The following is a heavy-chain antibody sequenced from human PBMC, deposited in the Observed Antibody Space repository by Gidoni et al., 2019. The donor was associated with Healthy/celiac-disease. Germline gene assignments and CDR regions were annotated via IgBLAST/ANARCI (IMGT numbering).Heavy chain of an antibody. CDR1: GFTVSSNY. Sequence: EVQLVATGGGLIQPAGSLRLSCAASGFTVSSNYMSWVRQAPGKGLEWVSVIYSGGSTYYADSVKGRFTISRENYKNTLYLQMNSLRAEDTAVYYCASGNSDAFDIWGQGTMVTVSA. CDR3: ASGNSDAFDI. V-gene: IGHV3-53*02. J-gene: IGHJ3*02. D-gene: IGHD4-4*01. CDR2: IYSGGST.